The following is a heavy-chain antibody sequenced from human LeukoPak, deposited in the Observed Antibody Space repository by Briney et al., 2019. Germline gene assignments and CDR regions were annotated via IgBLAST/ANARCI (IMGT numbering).Heavy chain of an antibody. J-gene: IGHJ5*02. D-gene: IGHD3-3*01. CDR3: ARLSSRTHYDFWSGYYDGWFDP. V-gene: IGHV4-31*03. CDR2: IYYSGST. Sequence: SETLSLTCTVSGGSISSGGDYWSWIRQHPGKGLEWIGYIYYSGSTYYNPSLKSRVTISVDTSKNQFSLKLSSVTAADTAVYYCARLSSRTHYDFWSGYYDGWFDPWGQGTLVTVSS. CDR1: GGSISSGGDY.